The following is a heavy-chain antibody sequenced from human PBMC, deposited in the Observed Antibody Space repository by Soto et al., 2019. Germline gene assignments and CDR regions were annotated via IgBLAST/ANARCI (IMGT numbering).Heavy chain of an antibody. D-gene: IGHD3-3*01. V-gene: IGHV3-21*01. J-gene: IGHJ6*03. CDR3: ARDTYDFWSGYYRSDAVPHYYYYYMYV. CDR1: GFTFSSYS. Sequence: EVQLVESGGGLVKPGGSLRLSCAASGFTFSSYSMNWVRQAPGKGLEWVSSISSSSSYIYYADSVKGRFTISRDNAKNSLYLQMNSLRAEDTAVYYCARDTYDFWSGYYRSDAVPHYYYYYMYVWGKGTTVTVSS. CDR2: ISSSSSYI.